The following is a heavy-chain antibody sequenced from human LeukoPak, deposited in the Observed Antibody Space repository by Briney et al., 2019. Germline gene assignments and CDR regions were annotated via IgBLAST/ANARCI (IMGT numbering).Heavy chain of an antibody. CDR2: ISAYNGNT. CDR1: GYTFTSYG. CDR3: ARVQITIFGVVIGWFGP. Sequence: ASVKVSCKASGYTFTSYGISWVRQAPGQGLEWMGWISAYNGNTNYAQKLQGRVTMTTDTSTSTAYMELRSLRSDDTAVYYCARVQITIFGVVIGWFGPWGQGTLVTVSS. D-gene: IGHD3-3*01. J-gene: IGHJ5*02. V-gene: IGHV1-18*01.